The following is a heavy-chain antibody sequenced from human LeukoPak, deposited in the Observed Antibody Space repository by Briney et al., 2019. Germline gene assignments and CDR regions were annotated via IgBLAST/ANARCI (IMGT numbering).Heavy chain of an antibody. D-gene: IGHD1-14*01. J-gene: IGHJ3*01. V-gene: IGHV3-13*01. Sequence: LPGGSLRLSCAASGFTFNNYEMHWVRQTAGKGLEWVSAVGIAGDTFYAGSVKGRFSISRDNAESSLFLQMNSLRAGDTAVYYCAREGRKGTADAFGVWAQGTMVTVSS. CDR1: GFTFNNYE. CDR3: AREGRKGTADAFGV. CDR2: VGIAGDT.